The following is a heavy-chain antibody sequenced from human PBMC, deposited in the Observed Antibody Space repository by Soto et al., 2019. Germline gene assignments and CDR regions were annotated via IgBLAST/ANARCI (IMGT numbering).Heavy chain of an antibody. D-gene: IGHD2-21*01. V-gene: IGHV1-69*13. CDR2: IIPIFGTA. J-gene: IGHJ6*02. Sequence: ASVKVSCKASGGTFSSYAISWVRQAPGQGLEWMGGIIPIFGTANYAQKFQGRVTITADESTSTAYMELSSLRSEDTAVYYCARGSIVVVNYYYYGMDVWGQGTTVTVSS. CDR1: GGTFSSYA. CDR3: ARGSIVVVNYYYYGMDV.